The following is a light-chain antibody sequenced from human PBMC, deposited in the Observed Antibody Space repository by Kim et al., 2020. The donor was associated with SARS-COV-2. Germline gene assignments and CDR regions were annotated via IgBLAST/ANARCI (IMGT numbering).Light chain of an antibody. CDR2: EDN. J-gene: IGLJ3*02. CDR3: QSYDSSNQV. Sequence: GETVTISGTGSSGSIASNYVQWYQQRPGSAPTTVIYEDNQRPSGVPDRFSGSIDSSSNSASLTISGLKTEDEADYYCQSYDSSNQVFGGGTQLTVL. CDR1: SGSIASNY. V-gene: IGLV6-57*02.